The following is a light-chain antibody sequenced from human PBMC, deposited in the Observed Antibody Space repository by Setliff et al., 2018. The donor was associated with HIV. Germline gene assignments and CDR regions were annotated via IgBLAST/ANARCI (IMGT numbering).Light chain of an antibody. CDR1: QRVSSSY. CDR2: GAS. J-gene: IGKJ4*01. V-gene: IGKV3-20*01. CDR3: QQYGSWD. Sequence: ELVLTQSPGTLSLSPGERATLSCRASQRVSSSYLAWYQQKPGHAPRLLIYGASSRATGIPDRFSGSGSGTDFTLTISRLEPEDFAVYYCQQYGSWDFGGGTKVDIK.